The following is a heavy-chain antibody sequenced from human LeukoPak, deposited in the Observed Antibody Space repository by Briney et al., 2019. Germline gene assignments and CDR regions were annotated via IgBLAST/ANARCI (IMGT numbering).Heavy chain of an antibody. J-gene: IGHJ6*03. CDR3: AREEVEEVTTLTFNWVATYYSHYMDV. Sequence: GGSLRLPCAASGFIFSSYWMSWVRQAPGKGLEWVAHMNQNGGEKYYVDSVRGRFTISRDDSKNALFLQMTSLRPDDTAVYYCAREEVEEVTTLTFNWVATYYSHYMDVWGKGTTVTVSS. CDR1: GFIFSSYW. D-gene: IGHD4-17*01. CDR2: MNQNGGEK. V-gene: IGHV3-7*01.